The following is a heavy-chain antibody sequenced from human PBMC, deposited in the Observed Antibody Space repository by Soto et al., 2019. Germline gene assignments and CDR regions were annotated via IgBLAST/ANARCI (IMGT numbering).Heavy chain of an antibody. D-gene: IGHD3-3*01. CDR3: ARGAGADYDFWSGYITVVQGEDWFDP. Sequence: QVQLVQSGAEVKKPGASVKVSCKASGYTFTSYGISWVRQAPGQGLEWMGWISAYNGNTNYAQKLQGRVTMTTDTSTSTAYMELRSLRSDDTAVYYCARGAGADYDFWSGYITVVQGEDWFDPWGQGTLVTVSS. CDR2: ISAYNGNT. J-gene: IGHJ5*02. V-gene: IGHV1-18*01. CDR1: GYTFTSYG.